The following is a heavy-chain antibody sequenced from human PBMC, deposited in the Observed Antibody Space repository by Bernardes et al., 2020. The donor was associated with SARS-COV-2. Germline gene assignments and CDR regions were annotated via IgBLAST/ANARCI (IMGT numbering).Heavy chain of an antibody. CDR1: GYSFTSYW. Sequence: GESLKISCKGSGYSFTSYWIGWVRQMPGKGLEWMGIIYPGDSDTRYSPSFQGQVTISADKSISTAYLQWSSLKASDTAMYYCARLRGTWIAAAGTYFDYWGQGTLVTVSS. CDR3: ARLRGTWIAAAGTYFDY. V-gene: IGHV5-51*01. D-gene: IGHD6-13*01. CDR2: IYPGDSDT. J-gene: IGHJ4*02.